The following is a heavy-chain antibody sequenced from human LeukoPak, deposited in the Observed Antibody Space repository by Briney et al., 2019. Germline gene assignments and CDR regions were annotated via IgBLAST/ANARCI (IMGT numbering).Heavy chain of an antibody. J-gene: IGHJ4*02. CDR1: GFTFSSYE. CDR2: ISSSGSTI. D-gene: IGHD5-24*01. CDR3: AKDLVEMATIFPDY. Sequence: GGSLRLSCAASGFTFSSYEMNWVRQAPGKGLEWVSYISSSGSTIYYADSVKGRFTISRDNAKNSLYLQMSTLRPEDTAVYYCAKDLVEMATIFPDYWGQGTLVTVSS. V-gene: IGHV3-48*03.